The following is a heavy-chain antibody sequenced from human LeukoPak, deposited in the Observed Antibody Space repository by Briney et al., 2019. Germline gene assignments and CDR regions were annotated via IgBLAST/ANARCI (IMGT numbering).Heavy chain of an antibody. J-gene: IGHJ1*01. CDR1: GFTFSSYA. CDR3: AKDLDASSGFYSYHH. V-gene: IGHV3-23*01. CDR2: ISGSGDGT. D-gene: IGHD3-22*01. Sequence: PGGSLRLSCAASGFTFSSYAMSWARQAPGKGLEWVPTISGSGDGTYYADSVKGRFTISRDNSKNTVYLQMNSLRADDTAVYYCAKDLDASSGFYSYHHWGQGTLVTVSS.